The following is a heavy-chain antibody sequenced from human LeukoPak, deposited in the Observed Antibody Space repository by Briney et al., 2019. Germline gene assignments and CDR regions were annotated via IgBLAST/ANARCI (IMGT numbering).Heavy chain of an antibody. CDR1: GFTFDNYG. D-gene: IGHD1-26*01. J-gene: IGHJ4*02. CDR3: VAYGSGSYHPDY. Sequence: TGGSLRLSCAASGFTFDNYGMSWARQVPGKGLEWVSSINGNGGSTAYADSVKGRFTISRDNVKNSLYLQMNSLRAEDTAVYYCVAYGSGSYHPDYWGQGTLVTVSS. CDR2: INGNGGST. V-gene: IGHV3-20*04.